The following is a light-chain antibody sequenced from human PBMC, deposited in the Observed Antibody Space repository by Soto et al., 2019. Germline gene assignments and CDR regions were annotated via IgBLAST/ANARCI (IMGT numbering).Light chain of an antibody. CDR3: QQYGSSPRA. Sequence: EIVLTQSPGTLSLSPGEIATLSCRASQSVRSNYLAWYQQKPGRAPRLLIYGASSRATGIPDRFSGSGSGTDFTLTISRLEPEDFAVYYCQQYGSSPRAFGGGTRLEIK. CDR2: GAS. J-gene: IGKJ5*01. CDR1: QSVRSNY. V-gene: IGKV3-20*01.